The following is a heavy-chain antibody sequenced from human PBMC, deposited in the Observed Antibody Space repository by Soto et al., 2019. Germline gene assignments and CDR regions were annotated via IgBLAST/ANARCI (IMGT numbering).Heavy chain of an antibody. J-gene: IGHJ4*02. Sequence: QVQLQQWGAGLLKPSETLSLTCAVYGGSFSGYYWSWIRQPPGKGLEWIGEINHSGNTNYNPSLKSRVTISVDTSKWQCSLRVRSVTAADTAVYYCGGLGVVAATYYFDYWGQGTLVTVSS. V-gene: IGHV4-34*01. D-gene: IGHD2-15*01. CDR2: INHSGNT. CDR1: GGSFSGYY. CDR3: GGLGVVAATYYFDY.